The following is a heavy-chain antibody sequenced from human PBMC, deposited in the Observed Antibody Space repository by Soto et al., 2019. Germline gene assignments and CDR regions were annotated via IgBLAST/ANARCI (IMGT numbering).Heavy chain of an antibody. CDR2: MNPNSGNT. V-gene: IGHV1-8*01. D-gene: IGHD2-2*01. CDR3: ARLWCSSTSCYWNWFDP. J-gene: IGHJ5*02. CDR1: GYTFTSYD. Sequence: ASVKVSCKASGYTFTSYDINWVRQATGQGLEWMGWMNPNSGNTGYAQKFQGRVTMTRNTSISTAYMELSSLRSEDTAVYYCARLWCSSTSCYWNWFDPWGQGTLVTVSS.